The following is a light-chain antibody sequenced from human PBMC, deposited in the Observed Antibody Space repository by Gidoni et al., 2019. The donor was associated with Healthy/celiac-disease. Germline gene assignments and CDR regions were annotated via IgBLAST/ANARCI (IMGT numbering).Light chain of an antibody. V-gene: IGKV3-20*01. CDR2: GAS. J-gene: IGKJ1*01. CDR3: QQYGSSRT. Sequence: DSALTQSPGTLSLSPVESATLSCRASQSVSSSYLAWYQQKPGQAPRLPIDGASSRAAGIPARFSGRGSRTDFTHTISRLEPEYVAFYYCQQYGSSRTFXQXTKVEIK. CDR1: QSVSSSY.